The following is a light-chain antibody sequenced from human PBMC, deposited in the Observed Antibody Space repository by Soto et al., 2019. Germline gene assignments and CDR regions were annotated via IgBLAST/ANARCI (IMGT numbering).Light chain of an antibody. J-gene: IGKJ2*01. CDR1: RGISSY. CDR2: AAS. V-gene: IGKV1-8*01. Sequence: AIRMTQSPSSFSASTGDRVTITCRASRGISSYLAWYQQKPGKAPKLLIYAASTLQSGVPSRFSGSGSGTDFTLTISCLQSEDFATYYCQQYYSYPYTFGQGTK. CDR3: QQYYSYPYT.